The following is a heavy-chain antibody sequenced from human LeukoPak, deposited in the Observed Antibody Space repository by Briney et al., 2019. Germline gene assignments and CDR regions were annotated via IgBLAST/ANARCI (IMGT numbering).Heavy chain of an antibody. D-gene: IGHD6-13*01. CDR2: IKQDGSEK. J-gene: IGHJ4*02. CDR3: ARDFEERLGLAAAGTDY. CDR1: GFTFGSYW. Sequence: GGSLRLSCAASGFTFGSYWMTWVRQAPGKGLEWVADIKQDGSEKFYGDSVKGRFTISRDNSKNSLYLQMNSLRAEDTAVYYCARDFEERLGLAAAGTDYWGQGTLVTVSS. V-gene: IGHV3-7*01.